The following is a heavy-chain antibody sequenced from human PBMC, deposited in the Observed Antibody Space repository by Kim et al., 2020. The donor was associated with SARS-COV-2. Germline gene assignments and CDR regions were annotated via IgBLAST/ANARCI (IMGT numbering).Heavy chain of an antibody. D-gene: IGHD6-13*01. V-gene: IGHV4-34*01. J-gene: IGHJ5*02. Sequence: PSLKSRVTISVDTYKNQFSLKLSSVTAADTAVYYCARAYSSSWYVWFDPWGQGTLVTVSS. CDR3: ARAYSSSWYVWFDP.